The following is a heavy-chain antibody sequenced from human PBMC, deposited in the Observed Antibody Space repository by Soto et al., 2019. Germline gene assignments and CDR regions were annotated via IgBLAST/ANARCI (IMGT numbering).Heavy chain of an antibody. D-gene: IGHD6-19*01. CDR3: ARDQNRGLPYSSGWNPVVLYGMDV. J-gene: IGHJ6*02. CDR2: IKHRGST. V-gene: IGHV4-34*01. CDR1: GGSFSGYY. Sequence: SVTLSLTCAVYGGSFSGYYWSLIRQPQGKGLEWIGEIKHRGSTNYNPSLKSRVTISVDTSKNQFSLSLRSVTAADTAVYYCARDQNRGLPYSSGWNPVVLYGMDVWGQGTTVTVSS.